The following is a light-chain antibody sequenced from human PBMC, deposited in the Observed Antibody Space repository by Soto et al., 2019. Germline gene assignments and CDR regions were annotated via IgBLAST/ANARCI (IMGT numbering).Light chain of an antibody. CDR2: DAS. CDR1: QSVKRR. CDR3: QQRDDWPLT. V-gene: IGKV3-11*01. Sequence: EIVLTKSPATLSLSPGEGATLSCRASQSVKRRLGWYPQKPGQAPTLLIYDASNRATGIPARLSGNVSDTDFTLTISSLEPEDFAIYYCQQRDDWPLTFGGGTRVEIK. J-gene: IGKJ4*02.